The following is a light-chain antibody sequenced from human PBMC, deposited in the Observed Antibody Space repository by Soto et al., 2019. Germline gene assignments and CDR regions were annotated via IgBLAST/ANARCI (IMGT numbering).Light chain of an antibody. J-gene: IGKJ4*01. CDR3: QQSYTAPLT. V-gene: IGKV1-39*01. CDR2: AS. CDR1: QYISTY. Sequence: DIQMTQSPSSLSASVGDRVTITCRASQYISTYLAWYQQKPGKAPCLLIFASSLQSGVPPRFSGSGSGTDFTLTISSLQPEDFATYFRQQSYTAPLTFGGGTKVEL.